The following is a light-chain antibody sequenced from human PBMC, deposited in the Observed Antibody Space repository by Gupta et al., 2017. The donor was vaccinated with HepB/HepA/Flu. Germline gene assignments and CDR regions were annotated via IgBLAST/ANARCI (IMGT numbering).Light chain of an antibody. V-gene: IGKV1-39*01. CDR3: QQSYSTVWT. J-gene: IGKJ1*01. Sequence: DIQMTQSPSSLSGAVGDRVTITCRASQSISSYLNWYQQKPGKAPKLLIYAASSLQSGVPSRFSGSGSGTDFTLTISSLQPEDFATYYCQQSYSTVWTFGQGTKVEIK. CDR2: AAS. CDR1: QSISSY.